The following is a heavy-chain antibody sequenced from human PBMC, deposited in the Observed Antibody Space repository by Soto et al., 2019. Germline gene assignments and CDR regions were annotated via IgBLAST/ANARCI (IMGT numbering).Heavy chain of an antibody. D-gene: IGHD2-15*01. Sequence: QVQLVQSGAEVKKPGSSVKVSCKASGDTFTNYAISWVRQAPGQGLEWMGGIIPIYGTAHYAQKFQDRVTITADTSTSTADMELSSLRPEGTAVYYCARDLGGCSAGSCRYNWLDSWGQGTLVTVSS. V-gene: IGHV1-69*06. CDR2: IIPIYGTA. J-gene: IGHJ5*01. CDR1: GDTFTNYA. CDR3: ARDLGGCSAGSCRYNWLDS.